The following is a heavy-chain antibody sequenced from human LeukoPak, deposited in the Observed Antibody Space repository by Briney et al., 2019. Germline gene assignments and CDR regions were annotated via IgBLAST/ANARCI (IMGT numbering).Heavy chain of an antibody. D-gene: IGHD3-10*01. CDR1: GFTFSSYA. Sequence: GGSLRLSCAASGFTFSSYAMHWVRQAPGKGLEWVAVISYDGSNKYYADSVKGRFTISRDNSKSTLFLQMDSLRVDDTAVYYCAKAVSSGNYWGHYDYWGQGTLVTVSS. V-gene: IGHV3-30*04. CDR2: ISYDGSNK. J-gene: IGHJ4*02. CDR3: AKAVSSGNYWGHYDY.